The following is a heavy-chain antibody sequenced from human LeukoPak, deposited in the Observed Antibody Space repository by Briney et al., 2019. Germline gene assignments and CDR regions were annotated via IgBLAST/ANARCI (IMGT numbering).Heavy chain of an antibody. CDR3: ARDAVAGRVYYFDY. J-gene: IGHJ4*02. CDR2: IYHSGST. D-gene: IGHD6-19*01. V-gene: IGHV4-59*01. Sequence: SETLSLTCTVTGGSITGYYWGWIRQPPGKGLEWIGYIYHSGSTKYNPSLKSRVTMSVDTSKNHFSLKLSSVTAADTAVYYCARDAVAGRVYYFDYWGQGILVTVSS. CDR1: GGSITGYY.